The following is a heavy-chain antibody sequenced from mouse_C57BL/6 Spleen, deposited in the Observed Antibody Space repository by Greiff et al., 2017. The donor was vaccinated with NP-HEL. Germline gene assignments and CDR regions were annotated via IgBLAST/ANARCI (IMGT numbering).Heavy chain of an antibody. J-gene: IGHJ4*01. CDR1: GYTFTSYW. CDR3: TRCDDGYYVGAMDY. D-gene: IGHD2-3*01. V-gene: IGHV1-5*01. CDR2: IYPGNSDT. Sequence: EVQLQQSGTVLARPGASVKLSCKTSGYTFTSYWMHWVKQRPGQGLEWIGAIYPGNSDTCYTQKFKGRANLTADTSASTPYMALSSLTNEDSAVSYCTRCDDGYYVGAMDYWGQGTSVTVSS.